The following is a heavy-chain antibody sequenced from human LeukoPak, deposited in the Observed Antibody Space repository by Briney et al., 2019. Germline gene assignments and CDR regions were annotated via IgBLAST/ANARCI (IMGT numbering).Heavy chain of an antibody. CDR2: INHSGST. CDR1: GGSFSGYY. D-gene: IGHD6-13*01. V-gene: IGHV4-34*01. CDR3: ARDFSYSSSWYGGGF. Sequence: SETLSLTCAVYGGSFSGYYWSWIRQPPGKGLEWIGEINHSGSTNYNPSLKSRVTISVDTSKNQFSLKLSSVTAADTAVYYCARDFSYSSSWYGGGFWGQGTLVTVSS. J-gene: IGHJ4*02.